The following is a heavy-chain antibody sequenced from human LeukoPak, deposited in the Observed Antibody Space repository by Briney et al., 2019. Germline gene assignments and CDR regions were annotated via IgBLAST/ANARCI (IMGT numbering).Heavy chain of an antibody. V-gene: IGHV3-7*03. J-gene: IGHJ4*02. Sequence: KPGGSLRLSYAASGFTFSSYWMSWVRQAPGKGLEWVANIKQDGSEKYYVDSVKGRFTISRDNAKNSLYLQMNSLRAEDTAVYYCARASGSYYNGLYFDYWGQGTLVTVSS. CDR2: IKQDGSEK. CDR1: GFTFSSYW. CDR3: ARASGSYYNGLYFDY. D-gene: IGHD3-10*01.